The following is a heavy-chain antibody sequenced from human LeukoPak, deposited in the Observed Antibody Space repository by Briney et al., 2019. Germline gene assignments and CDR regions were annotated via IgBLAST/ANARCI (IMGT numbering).Heavy chain of an antibody. CDR1: GFTFSSHA. V-gene: IGHV3-23*01. Sequence: PGGSLRLSCAASGFTFSSHAMGWVRQAQGKGLEWVSLIGSGGGNTYYADSVRGRFTISRDNAMNFLYLQLNSLRVDDTAVYYCARDSASCRGCAFDIWGQGTVVTVSS. D-gene: IGHD2-2*01. CDR2: IGSGGGNT. CDR3: ARDSASCRGCAFDI. J-gene: IGHJ3*02.